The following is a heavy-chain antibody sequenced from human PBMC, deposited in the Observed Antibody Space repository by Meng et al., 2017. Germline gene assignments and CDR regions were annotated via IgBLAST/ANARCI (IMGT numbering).Heavy chain of an antibody. D-gene: IGHD3-10*01. V-gene: IGHV1-2*02. CDR3: ARSTAQQDYYGSGSYYSDY. CDR1: GYTFTGYY. Sequence: ASVKVSCKASGYTFTGYYMHWVRQAPGQGLEWMGWINPNSGGTNYAQKFQGRVTMTRDTSISTAYMELSRLRSDDTAVYYCARSTAQQDYYGSGSYYSDYWGQGTRVTVSS. CDR2: INPNSGGT. J-gene: IGHJ4*02.